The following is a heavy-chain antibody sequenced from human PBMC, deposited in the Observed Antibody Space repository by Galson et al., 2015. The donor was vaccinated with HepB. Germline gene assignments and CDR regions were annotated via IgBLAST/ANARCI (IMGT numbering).Heavy chain of an antibody. D-gene: IGHD3-9*01. CDR1: GGTFSSYA. V-gene: IGHV1-69*13. CDR3: ASVLRYFDWLPPLYYYYMDV. Sequence: SVKVSCKASGGTFSSYAISWVRQAPGQGLEWMGGIIPIFGTANYAQKFQGRVTITADESTSTAYMELSSLRSEDTAVYYCASVLRYFDWLPPLYYYYMDVWGKGTTVTVSS. CDR2: IIPIFGTA. J-gene: IGHJ6*03.